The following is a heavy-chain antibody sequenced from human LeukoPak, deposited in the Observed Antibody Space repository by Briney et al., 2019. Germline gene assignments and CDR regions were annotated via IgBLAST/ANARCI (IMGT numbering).Heavy chain of an antibody. J-gene: IGHJ3*02. CDR1: GFSIRSGHY. D-gene: IGHD2-21*02. V-gene: IGHV4-38-2*01. CDR3: ARVVIVVVTEENDAFDI. Sequence: SETLSLTCGVSGFSIRSGHYWGWIPQPPGKGLGWIATINQSGSNYYNPSIRCRVDVSVDTYKNQFSLKLSSVTAADTAIYYCARVVIVVVTEENDAFDIWGQGTMVIVSS. CDR2: INQSGSN.